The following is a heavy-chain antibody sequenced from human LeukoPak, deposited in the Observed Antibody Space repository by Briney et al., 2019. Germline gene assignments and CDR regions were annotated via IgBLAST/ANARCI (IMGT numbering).Heavy chain of an antibody. V-gene: IGHV1-18*04. CDR3: ARGAGSYYYYYYMDV. J-gene: IGHJ6*03. Sequence: ASVKVSCKASGYTFTGYYMHWVRQAPGQGLEWMGWISAYNGNTNYAQKLQGRVTMTTDTSTSTAYMELRSLRSDDTAVYYCARGAGSYYYYYYMDVWGKGSTVTISS. CDR1: GYTFTGYY. CDR2: ISAYNGNT.